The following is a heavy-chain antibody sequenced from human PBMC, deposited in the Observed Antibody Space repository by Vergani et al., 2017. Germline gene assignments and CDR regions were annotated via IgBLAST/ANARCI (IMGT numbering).Heavy chain of an antibody. Sequence: QVQLVQSGAEVKKPGASVKVSCKASGYTFTSYYMHWVRQAPGQGLEWMGIINPSGGSTSYAQKFQGRVTMTRDTSTSTVYMELSSLKASDTAMYYCARQVAVAGKWWGPYYYYGMDVWGQGTTVTVSS. V-gene: IGHV1-46*01. CDR2: INPSGGST. J-gene: IGHJ6*02. CDR1: GYTFTSYY. CDR3: ARQVAVAGKWWGPYYYYGMDV. D-gene: IGHD6-19*01.